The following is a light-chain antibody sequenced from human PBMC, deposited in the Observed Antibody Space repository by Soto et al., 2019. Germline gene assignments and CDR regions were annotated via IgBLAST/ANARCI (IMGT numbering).Light chain of an antibody. CDR3: QQYDKWPPVT. J-gene: IGKJ5*01. Sequence: VVPQGRGTVSLSPGERRAGSESSSQSVSSSYLAWYQQKPGQAPRLLIYGASSRATGIPDRFSGSGSGTDFTLSISGLQSEDSALYYCQQYDKWPPVTFGQGTRLEIK. CDR1: QSVSSSY. V-gene: IGKV3-20*01. CDR2: GAS.